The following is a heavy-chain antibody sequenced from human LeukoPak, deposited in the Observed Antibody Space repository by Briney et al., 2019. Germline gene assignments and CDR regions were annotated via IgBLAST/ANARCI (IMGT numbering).Heavy chain of an antibody. Sequence: SETLSLTCTVSGGSISSYYWTWIRQPPGKGLEWIGYIHYSGSTNYNPSLKNRVTISVDKSKNQFSLELSSVTAADTAVYYCARGPGDWFDPWGQGTLVTVSS. V-gene: IGHV4-59*01. CDR2: IHYSGST. J-gene: IGHJ5*02. CDR3: ARGPGDWFDP. CDR1: GGSISSYY.